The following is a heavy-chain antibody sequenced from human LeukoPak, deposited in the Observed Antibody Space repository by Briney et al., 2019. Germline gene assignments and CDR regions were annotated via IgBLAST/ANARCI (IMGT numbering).Heavy chain of an antibody. D-gene: IGHD2-8*01. V-gene: IGHV3-48*03. Sequence: GGSLRLSCAASGFTFSSYEMNWVRQAPGKGLEWVSYISSSDGTIYYADSVEGRFTISRDNAKNSVYLQMNSLRAEDTAVYYCASPMGYWGQGTLVTVSS. CDR3: ASPMGY. CDR1: GFTFSSYE. J-gene: IGHJ4*02. CDR2: ISSSDGTI.